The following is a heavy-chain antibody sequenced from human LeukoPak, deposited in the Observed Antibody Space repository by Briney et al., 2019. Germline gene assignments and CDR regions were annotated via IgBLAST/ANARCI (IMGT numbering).Heavy chain of an antibody. D-gene: IGHD3-10*01. V-gene: IGHV4-39*01. CDR3: VYYYGSGSVEY. Sequence: PSETLSLTCTVSGGSITSSNYYWGWIRQPPGKGLEWIGSFDYSGSTNYNPSRKSLATIAVDTSKNQFSLKLSSVPAADTAVYYCVYYYGSGSVEYWGQGTLVTVSS. CDR1: GGSITSSNYY. J-gene: IGHJ4*02. CDR2: FDYSGST.